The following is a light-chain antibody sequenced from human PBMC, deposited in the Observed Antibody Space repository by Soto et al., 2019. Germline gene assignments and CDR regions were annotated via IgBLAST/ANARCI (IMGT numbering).Light chain of an antibody. J-gene: IGLJ1*01. Sequence: QSALTQPASVSGSPGQSITISCTGTSSDVTSYNYVSWYQQHPGKAPKLMIYEVSNRPSGVSNRFSGSNSGNTASLTISGLQAEDEADYYCSSYTSSSSSYAFGTGTKLTVL. CDR2: EVS. CDR1: SSDVTSYNY. V-gene: IGLV2-14*01. CDR3: SSYTSSSSSYA.